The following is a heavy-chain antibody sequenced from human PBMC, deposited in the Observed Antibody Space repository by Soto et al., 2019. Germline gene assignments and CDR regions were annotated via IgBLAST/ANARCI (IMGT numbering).Heavy chain of an antibody. Sequence: GGSLRLSCAASGFTFSSYATSWVRQAPGKGLEWVSAISGSGGSTYYADSVKGRFTISRDNSKNTLYLQMNSLGAEDTAVYYCAKRGLYYYDSSGYYSNWFDPWGQGTLVTVSS. CDR3: AKRGLYYYDSSGYYSNWFDP. J-gene: IGHJ5*02. V-gene: IGHV3-23*01. D-gene: IGHD3-22*01. CDR1: GFTFSSYA. CDR2: ISGSGGST.